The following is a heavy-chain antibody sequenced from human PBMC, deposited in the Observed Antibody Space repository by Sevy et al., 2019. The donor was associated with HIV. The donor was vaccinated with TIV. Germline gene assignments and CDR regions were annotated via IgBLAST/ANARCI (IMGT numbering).Heavy chain of an antibody. V-gene: IGHV3-23*01. D-gene: IGHD3-22*01. CDR2: ISVSGGST. CDR3: AKDKPKDTDYYDSSGLVFHY. Sequence: GGSLRLSCAASGFTFSSYAMSWVRQAPGKGLEWVSAISVSGGSTYYADSVKGRFTISRDNSKNTLYLQMNSLRAEDTAVYYCAKDKPKDTDYYDSSGLVFHYWGQGTLVTVSS. J-gene: IGHJ4*02. CDR1: GFTFSSYA.